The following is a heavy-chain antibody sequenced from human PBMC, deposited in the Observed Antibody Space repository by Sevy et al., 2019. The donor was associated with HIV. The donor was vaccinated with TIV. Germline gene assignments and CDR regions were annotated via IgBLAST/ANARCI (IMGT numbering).Heavy chain of an antibody. CDR3: AKDLLPCGSGRYPLDY. CDR2: IGWNSGSV. D-gene: IGHD3-10*01. J-gene: IGHJ4*02. CDR1: GFRFEDYG. Sequence: GGSLRLSCAASGFRFEDYGMHWVRRAPGKGLEWVSGIGWNSGSVGYAVSVNGRFTISRDNAKNLLYLQMNSLTSEDTALYYCAKDLLPCGSGRYPLDYWGQGTVVTVSS. V-gene: IGHV3-9*01.